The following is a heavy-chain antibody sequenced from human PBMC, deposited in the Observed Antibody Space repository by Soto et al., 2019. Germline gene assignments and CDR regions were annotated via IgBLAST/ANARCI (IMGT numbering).Heavy chain of an antibody. V-gene: IGHV1-69*13. CDR1: GGTFSSYA. Sequence: SVKVSCKASGGTFSSYAISWVRQAPGQGLEWMGGIIPIFGTANYAQKFQGRVTITADESTSTAYMELSSLRSEDTAVYYCARSRGIVVVPGSYKWFEPWGQGTLVTVSS. J-gene: IGHJ5*02. CDR2: IIPIFGTA. CDR3: ARSRGIVVVPGSYKWFEP. D-gene: IGHD3-22*01.